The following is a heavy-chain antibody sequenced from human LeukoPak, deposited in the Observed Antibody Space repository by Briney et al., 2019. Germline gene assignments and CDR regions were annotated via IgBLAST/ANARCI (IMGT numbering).Heavy chain of an antibody. CDR1: GGSISSDTYF. V-gene: IGHV4-61*02. J-gene: IGHJ1*01. CDR3: ASEVPASIDYFQH. D-gene: IGHD2-2*02. Sequence: SETLSLTCTVSGGSISSDTYFWSWIRQPAGKGLEWIGRIYTSGSTNYNPSLKSRVTMSVDTSRNQFSLRLSFVTAADTAVYYCASEVPASIDYFQHWGQGTLVTVSS. CDR2: IYTSGST.